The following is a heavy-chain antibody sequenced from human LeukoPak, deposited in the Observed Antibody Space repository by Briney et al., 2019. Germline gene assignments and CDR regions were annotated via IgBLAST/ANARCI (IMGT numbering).Heavy chain of an antibody. V-gene: IGHV1-18*01. D-gene: IGHD5-12*01. Sequence: ASVKVSCKASGYTFTSYGISWVRQAPGQGLEWMGWISAYNGNTNYAQKLQCRVTMTTDTSTSTAYMELRSLRSDDTAVYYCARGIRWYSGYDWETPDYWGQGTLVTVSS. CDR3: ARGIRWYSGYDWETPDY. CDR1: GYTFTSYG. CDR2: ISAYNGNT. J-gene: IGHJ4*02.